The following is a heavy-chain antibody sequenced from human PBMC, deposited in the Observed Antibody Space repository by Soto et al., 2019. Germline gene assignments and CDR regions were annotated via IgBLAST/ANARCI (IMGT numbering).Heavy chain of an antibody. D-gene: IGHD3-3*01. CDR1: GGTFSSYA. CDR2: IIPIFGTA. CDR3: ARGYDFWSGYYWWFDP. J-gene: IGHJ5*02. Sequence: ASVKVSCKASGGTFSSYAISWVRQAPGQGLEWMGGIIPIFGTANYAQKFQGRVTITADESTSTAYMELSSLRSEDTAVYYCARGYDFWSGYYWWFDPWGQGTLVTVSS. V-gene: IGHV1-69*13.